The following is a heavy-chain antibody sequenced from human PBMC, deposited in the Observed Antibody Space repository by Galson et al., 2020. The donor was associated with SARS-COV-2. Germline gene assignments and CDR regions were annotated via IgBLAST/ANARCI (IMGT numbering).Heavy chain of an antibody. CDR2: ISYDGSNK. CDR3: ARSYSGSYLAAFDI. Sequence: GGSLRLSCAASGFTFSSYAMHWVRQAPGKGLEWVAVISYDGSNKYYADSVKGRFTISRDNSKNTLYLQMNSLRAEDTAVYYCARSYSGSYLAAFDIWGQGTMVTVSS. V-gene: IGHV3-30*04. J-gene: IGHJ3*02. D-gene: IGHD1-26*01. CDR1: GFTFSSYA.